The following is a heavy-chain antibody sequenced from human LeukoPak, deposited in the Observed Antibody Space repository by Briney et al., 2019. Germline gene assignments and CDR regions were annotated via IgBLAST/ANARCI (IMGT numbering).Heavy chain of an antibody. J-gene: IGHJ5*02. Sequence: GGSLRLSCAGSGFTFNNYAMSWVRRAPRKGLEWVSTIMIGGDGKHYADSVKGRFTISRDNSKNTLYLQMNSLRAEDTAVYYCARYYGDYAGNWFDPWGQGTLVTVSS. CDR3: ARYYGDYAGNWFDP. CDR1: GFTFNNYA. D-gene: IGHD4-17*01. CDR2: IMIGGDGK. V-gene: IGHV3-23*01.